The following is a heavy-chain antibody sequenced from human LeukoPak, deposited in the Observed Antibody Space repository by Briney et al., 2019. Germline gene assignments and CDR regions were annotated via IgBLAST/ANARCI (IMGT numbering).Heavy chain of an antibody. Sequence: SETLSLTCTVSGGSIIDYYWSWIRQSAGKGLEWIGRIYTSGSTNYNPSLKSRATMSVDTSKNQFSLKLTSVTAADTAVYYCASVTTVTTKGHGAFDIWGQGTMVTVSS. D-gene: IGHD4-17*01. J-gene: IGHJ3*02. CDR1: GGSIIDYY. CDR3: ASVTTVTTKGHGAFDI. V-gene: IGHV4-4*07. CDR2: IYTSGST.